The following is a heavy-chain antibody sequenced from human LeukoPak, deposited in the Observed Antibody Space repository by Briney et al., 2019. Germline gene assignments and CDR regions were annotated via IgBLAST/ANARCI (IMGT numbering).Heavy chain of an antibody. Sequence: GGSLRLSCAASGFTFSSYAMSWVRQAPGKGLEWVSAINGSGGSTYYADSVKGRFTISRDNSKNTLYLQMNSLRAEDTVVYYCAKFPTPYYYDSSGYYFEYYFDYWGQGTLVTVSS. CDR3: AKFPTPYYYDSSGYYFEYYFDY. V-gene: IGHV3-23*01. CDR2: INGSGGST. CDR1: GFTFSSYA. D-gene: IGHD3-22*01. J-gene: IGHJ4*02.